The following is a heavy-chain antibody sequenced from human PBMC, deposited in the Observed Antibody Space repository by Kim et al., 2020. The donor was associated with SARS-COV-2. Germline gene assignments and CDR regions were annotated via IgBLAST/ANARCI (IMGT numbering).Heavy chain of an antibody. J-gene: IGHJ6*02. Sequence: SETLSLTCTVSGGSISNYYWTWIGQPPGKPLEWIGYIHISGKTNYNPSPNSRGTMSVDTSKNQFSLKLTAVTAVDTALYFCANDDSGWYNGYFFYNGLDVWGPGTTVTVSS. CDR3: ANDDSGWYNGYFFYNGLDV. V-gene: IGHV4-4*07. CDR1: GGSISNYY. CDR2: IHISGKT. D-gene: IGHD6-19*01.